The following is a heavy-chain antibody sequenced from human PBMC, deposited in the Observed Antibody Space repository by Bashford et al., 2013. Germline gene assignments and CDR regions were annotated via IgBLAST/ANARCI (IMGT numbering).Heavy chain of an antibody. CDR2: MNPNSGNT. J-gene: IGHJ6*02. D-gene: IGHD1-26*01. V-gene: IGHV1-8*01. CDR3: ARSGSPRDYYYGMDV. Sequence: WVRQAPGQGLEWMGWMNPNSGNTGYAQKFQGRVTMTRNTSISTAYMELSSLRSEDTAVYYCARSGSPRDYYYGMDVWGQGTTVTVSS.